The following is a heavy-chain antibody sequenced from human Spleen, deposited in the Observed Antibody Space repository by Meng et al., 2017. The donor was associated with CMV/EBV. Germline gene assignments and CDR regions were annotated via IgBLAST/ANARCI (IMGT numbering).Heavy chain of an antibody. CDR2: IITIFGPA. J-gene: IGHJ4*02. V-gene: IGHV1-69*12. Sequence: QVPLMRSGAEVKKPGCSVKVSCKASGGSFSSYAIRWVRQAPGQALEWMGGIITIFGPANYAQKFQGRVTITADESTSTAYMELSSLRSEETAVYYFARERSGYFDYWGQGTLVTVSS. D-gene: IGHD3-10*01. CDR1: GGSFSSYA. CDR3: ARERSGYFDY.